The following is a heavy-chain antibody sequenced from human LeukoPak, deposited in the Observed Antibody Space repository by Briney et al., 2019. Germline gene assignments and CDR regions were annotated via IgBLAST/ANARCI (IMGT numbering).Heavy chain of an antibody. CDR2: VHHSGRT. D-gene: IGHD3-3*01. J-gene: IGHJ5*02. CDR1: GYSISSDYY. Sequence: SETLSLTCTVSGYSISSDYYWGWIRQPPGKGLEWIGSVHHSGRTYYNPSLKSRVTISVDTSKNQFSLKLNSVTAADTAVYYCARDHLANLASRLFDPWGQGSLVTVSS. V-gene: IGHV4-38-2*02. CDR3: ARDHLANLASRLFDP.